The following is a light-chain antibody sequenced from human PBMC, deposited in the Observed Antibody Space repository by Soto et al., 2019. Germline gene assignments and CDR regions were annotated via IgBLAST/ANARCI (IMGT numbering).Light chain of an antibody. CDR3: SSYTTSSTRV. Sequence: QSALTQPASVSGSPGQSITISCTGTSSDVGAYDYVSWYQQHPDKAPKLMIYEVSYRPSGVSNRFSGSKSVNTATLTISGLQAEDEADYYCSSYTTSSTRVFGTGTSSPS. CDR2: EVS. V-gene: IGLV2-14*03. CDR1: SSDVGAYDY. J-gene: IGLJ1*01.